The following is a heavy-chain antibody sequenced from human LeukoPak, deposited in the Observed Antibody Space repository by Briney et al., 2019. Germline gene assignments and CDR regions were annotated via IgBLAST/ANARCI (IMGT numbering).Heavy chain of an antibody. CDR2: IKSKTDGGTT. D-gene: IGHD2-15*01. CDR1: GFTFSNAW. V-gene: IGHV3-15*01. Sequence: GGSLRLSCAASGFTFSNAWMSWVRQAPGKGLDWVGRIKSKTDGGTTDYAAPVKGRFTISRDDSKNTLYLQMNSLKTEDTAVYYCTALRLDIVVVVAAYYFDYWGQGTLVTVSS. J-gene: IGHJ4*02. CDR3: TALRLDIVVVVAAYYFDY.